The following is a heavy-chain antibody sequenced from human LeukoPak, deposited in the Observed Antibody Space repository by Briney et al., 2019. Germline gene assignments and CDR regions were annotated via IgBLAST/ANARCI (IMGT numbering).Heavy chain of an antibody. J-gene: IGHJ3*02. CDR2: INHSGST. Sequence: PSETLSLTCAVYGGSFSGYYWSWIRQPPGKGLEWIGEINHSGSTNYNPSLKSRVTISVDTSKNQFSLKLSSVTAADTAVYYCAGILISDAFDIWGQGTMVTVSS. V-gene: IGHV4-34*01. CDR1: GGSFSGYY. D-gene: IGHD3-16*02. CDR3: AGILISDAFDI.